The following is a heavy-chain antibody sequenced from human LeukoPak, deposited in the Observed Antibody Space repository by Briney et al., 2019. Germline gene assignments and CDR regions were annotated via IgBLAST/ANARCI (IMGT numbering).Heavy chain of an antibody. D-gene: IGHD3-22*01. Sequence: PSETLSLTCTVSGGSIHSRSHLWGWIRQPPGKGLEWIGSIEDSGSTYYNPSLKSRVTTSIYTSKNQFSLELTSVTAADTAVYYCARVDSYDRSGHFDPWGQGTLVTVSS. CDR1: GGSIHSRSHL. CDR3: ARVDSYDRSGHFDP. J-gene: IGHJ5*02. CDR2: IEDSGST. V-gene: IGHV4-39*07.